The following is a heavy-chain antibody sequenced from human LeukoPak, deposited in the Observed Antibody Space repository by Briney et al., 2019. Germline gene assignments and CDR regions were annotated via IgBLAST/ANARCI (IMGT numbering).Heavy chain of an antibody. J-gene: IGHJ4*02. D-gene: IGHD3-3*01. V-gene: IGHV3-30*02. Sequence: PGGSLRLSCAASGFTFSSYGMHWVRQAPGKGLEWVAFIRYDGSNKYYADSVKGRFTISRDNSKNTLYLQMNSLRAEDTAVYYCAKAYDFWSGSIDYWGQGTLVTVSS. CDR3: AKAYDFWSGSIDY. CDR2: IRYDGSNK. CDR1: GFTFSSYG.